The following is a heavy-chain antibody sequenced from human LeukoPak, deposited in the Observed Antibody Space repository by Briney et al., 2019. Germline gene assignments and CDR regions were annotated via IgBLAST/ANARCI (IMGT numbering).Heavy chain of an antibody. V-gene: IGHV3-21*01. CDR3: ARDLDYYDSSGNCDY. CDR1: GFTFSSYS. Sequence: PGGSLRLSCAASGFTFSSYSMNWVRQAPGKGLEWVSSISSSSSYIYYADSVKGRFTISRDNAKNSLYLQMNSLRAEDTAVYYCARDLDYYDSSGNCDYWGQGTLVTVSS. CDR2: ISSSSSYI. D-gene: IGHD3-22*01. J-gene: IGHJ4*02.